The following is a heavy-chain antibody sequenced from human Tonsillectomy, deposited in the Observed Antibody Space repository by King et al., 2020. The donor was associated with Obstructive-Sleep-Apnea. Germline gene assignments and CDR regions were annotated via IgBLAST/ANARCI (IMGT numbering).Heavy chain of an antibody. CDR3: AKSDSITTEYFQH. CDR2: IIPSFVTA. CDR1: VGTFSSYA. J-gene: IGHJ1*01. D-gene: IGHD3-10*01. Sequence: VQLVESGAEVKKPGSSVKVSCKASVGTFSSYAISWVRQAPGQGLEWMGGIIPSFVTANYAQKFQGRVTITADESTSPAYMELSSLRSEDTAVYYCAKSDSITTEYFQHWGQGTLVTVSS. V-gene: IGHV1-69*01.